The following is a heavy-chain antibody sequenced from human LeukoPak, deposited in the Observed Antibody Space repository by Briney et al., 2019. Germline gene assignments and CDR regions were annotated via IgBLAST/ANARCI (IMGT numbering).Heavy chain of an antibody. Sequence: SETLSLTCAVYGGSFSGYYWSWIRQPPGKGLEWIGEINHSGSTNYNPSLKSRVTISVDTSKKQFSLKLSSVTAADTAVYYCARGLYYDFWSSYYYYYMDVWGKGTTVTVSS. J-gene: IGHJ6*03. CDR3: ARGLYYDFWSSYYYYYMDV. CDR2: INHSGST. V-gene: IGHV4-34*01. CDR1: GGSFSGYY. D-gene: IGHD3-3*01.